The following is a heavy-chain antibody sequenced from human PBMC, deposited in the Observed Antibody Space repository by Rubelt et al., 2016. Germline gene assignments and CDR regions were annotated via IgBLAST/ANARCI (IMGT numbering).Heavy chain of an antibody. V-gene: IGHV3-9*01. CDR3: AKDSPQYYYDSSERTRVPNQTPDY. J-gene: IGHJ4*02. CDR2: NSGSI. D-gene: IGHD3-22*01. Sequence: NSGSIVYADSVKGRFTISRDNAKNSLYLQMNSLRAEDTALYYCAKDSPQYYYDSSERTRVPNQTPDYCGQGTLVTVSS.